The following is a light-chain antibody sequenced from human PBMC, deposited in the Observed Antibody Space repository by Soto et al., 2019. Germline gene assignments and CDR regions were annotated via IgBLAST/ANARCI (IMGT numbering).Light chain of an antibody. CDR2: EGS. CDR1: SSDVGTYNL. J-gene: IGLJ2*01. Sequence: QAVVTQPASVSGSPGQSITISCTGTSSDVGTYNLVSWYQQRPGKAPKLIIYEGSKRPSGVSNRFSGSKSGNTASLTISGLQAEDEADYHCCSYASSNTLLFGGGTKLTVL. CDR3: CSYASSNTLL. V-gene: IGLV2-23*01.